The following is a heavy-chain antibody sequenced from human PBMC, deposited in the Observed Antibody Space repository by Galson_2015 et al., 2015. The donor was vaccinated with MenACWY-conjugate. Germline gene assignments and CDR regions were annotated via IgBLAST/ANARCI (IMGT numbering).Heavy chain of an antibody. CDR1: GYSFTNYW. Sequence: QSGAEVKKPGEPLTISCKGSGYSFTNYWIGWVRQMPGRGLEWMGLIDPHNSNTRYSPSFQGQVTISADESISTAFLQWSSLKASDTAMYYCARHPPGGRGMDVWGRGTTVTVSS. V-gene: IGHV5-51*01. J-gene: IGHJ6*02. CDR3: ARHPPGGRGMDV. CDR2: IDPHNSNT. D-gene: IGHD1-26*01.